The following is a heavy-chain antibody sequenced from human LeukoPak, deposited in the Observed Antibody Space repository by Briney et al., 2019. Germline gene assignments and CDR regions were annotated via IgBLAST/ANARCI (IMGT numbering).Heavy chain of an antibody. Sequence: GGSLRLSCAASGFTFSSYGMHWVRQAPGKGLEWVAFIRYDGSNKYYADSVKGRFTISRDNAKNSLYLQMNSLRAEDTAVYYCAREREVGATAGAFDIWGQGTMVTVSS. CDR3: AREREVGATAGAFDI. V-gene: IGHV3-30*02. J-gene: IGHJ3*02. CDR2: IRYDGSNK. D-gene: IGHD1-26*01. CDR1: GFTFSSYG.